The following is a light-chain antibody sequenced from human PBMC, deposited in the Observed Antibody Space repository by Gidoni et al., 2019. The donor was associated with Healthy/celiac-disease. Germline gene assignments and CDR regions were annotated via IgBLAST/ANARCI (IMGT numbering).Light chain of an antibody. J-gene: IGLJ2*01. CDR1: SSNIGAGYD. Sequence: QSVLTQPPSGSGAPGQSVPISCTGRSSNIGAGYDVPWYQQLPGTAPKLLLYGNRNRPSAVPDRFSGSKSATSASLAITGLQAEDEADYYCQSYDSSLIGYVVFGGGTKLTVL. V-gene: IGLV1-40*01. CDR2: GNR. CDR3: QSYDSSLIGYVV.